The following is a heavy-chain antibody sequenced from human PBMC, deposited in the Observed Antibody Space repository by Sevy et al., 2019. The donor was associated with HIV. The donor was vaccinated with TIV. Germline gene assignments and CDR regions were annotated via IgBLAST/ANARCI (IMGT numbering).Heavy chain of an antibody. CDR2: IWYDGSNK. V-gene: IGHV3-33*01. CDR1: GFTFSSYG. D-gene: IGHD6-13*01. Sequence: GRSLRLSCAASGFTFSSYGMHWVRQAPGKGLEWVAVIWYDGSNKYYADSVKGRFTISRDNSKNTLHLQMNSLRAEDTAVYYCARDLSSSWYGVYYGMDVWGQGTTVTVSS. CDR3: ARDLSSSWYGVYYGMDV. J-gene: IGHJ6*02.